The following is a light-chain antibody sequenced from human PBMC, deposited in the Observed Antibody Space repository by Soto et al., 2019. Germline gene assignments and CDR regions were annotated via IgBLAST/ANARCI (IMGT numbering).Light chain of an antibody. CDR2: GES. V-gene: IGKV3-20*01. CDR1: QSVRSSY. CDR3: QQYGDMWT. J-gene: IGKJ1*01. Sequence: EIVLIQSAGTLSLCPGQGAMLNCTAIQSVRSSYLAWYQQQPGQDPRLLIHGESRRATGILDRFSGSGSGTDFTLTINRLEPEDFAVYFCQQYGDMWTLGHGKKVDIK.